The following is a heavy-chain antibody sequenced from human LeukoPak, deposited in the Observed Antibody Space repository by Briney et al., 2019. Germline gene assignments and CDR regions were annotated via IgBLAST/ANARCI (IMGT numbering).Heavy chain of an antibody. J-gene: IGHJ4*02. Sequence: GGSLRLSCAASGFIFSSSGMHWVRQAPGKGLEWVAFIRYDGSYNYYAVSVKGRFTISRDSSKKTLYLQMNSLRVEDTAVYYCAKAMTTVTPFDYWGQGTLVTVSS. D-gene: IGHD4-17*01. CDR2: IRYDGSYN. CDR1: GFIFSSSG. CDR3: AKAMTTVTPFDY. V-gene: IGHV3-30*02.